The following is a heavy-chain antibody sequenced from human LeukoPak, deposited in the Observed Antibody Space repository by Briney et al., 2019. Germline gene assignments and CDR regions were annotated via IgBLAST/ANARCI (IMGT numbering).Heavy chain of an antibody. CDR3: ARITYYYDSSGYYYAGYFDY. D-gene: IGHD3-22*01. Sequence: PSETLSLTCTVSGGSISSYYWSWIRQPQGKGLEWIGYIYYSGSTNYNPSLKSRVTISVDTSKNQFSLKLSSVTAADTAVYYCARITYYYDSSGYYYAGYFDYWGQGTLVTVSS. CDR1: GGSISSYY. CDR2: IYYSGST. J-gene: IGHJ4*02. V-gene: IGHV4-59*01.